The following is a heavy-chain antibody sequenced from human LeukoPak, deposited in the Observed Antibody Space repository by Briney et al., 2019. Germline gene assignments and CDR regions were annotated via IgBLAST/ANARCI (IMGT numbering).Heavy chain of an antibody. D-gene: IGHD4-17*01. CDR1: GGSISSGAYS. V-gene: IGHV4-30-4*07. CDR2: IYYSGNT. CDR3: AREDYGHNFDY. J-gene: IGHJ4*02. Sequence: SETLSLTCTVSGGSISSGAYSWSWIRQPPGKGLEWIGYIYYSGNTYYNPSLKSRVTISVDTSKNQFSLKLSSVTAADTAVYYCAREDYGHNFDYWGQGTLVTVSS.